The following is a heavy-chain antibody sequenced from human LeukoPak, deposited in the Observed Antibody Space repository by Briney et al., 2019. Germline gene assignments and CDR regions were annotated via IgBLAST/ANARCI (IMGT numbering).Heavy chain of an antibody. V-gene: IGHV4-34*01. CDR3: ARGGYYYDSSGYDSQPQIGCCAFDI. J-gene: IGHJ3*02. D-gene: IGHD3-22*01. CDR2: INHSGST. CDR1: GGSFSGYY. Sequence: SETLSLTCAVYGGSFSGYYWSWIRQPPGKGLEWIGEINHSGSTNYNPSLKSRVTISVDTSKNQFSLKLSSVTAADTAVYYCARGGYYYDSSGYDSQPQIGCCAFDIWGQGTMVTVTS.